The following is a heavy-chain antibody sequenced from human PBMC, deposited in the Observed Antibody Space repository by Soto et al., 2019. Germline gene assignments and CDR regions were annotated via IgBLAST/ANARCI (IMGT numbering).Heavy chain of an antibody. V-gene: IGHV4-34*01. D-gene: IGHD3-10*01. CDR1: GGSFSGYY. CDR3: ARDGPMDRAFDI. CDR2: INHSGST. Sequence: TSETLSLTCAVYGGSFSGYYWSWIRQPPGKGLEWIGEINHSGSTNYNPSLKSRVTISVDTSKNQFSLKLSSVTAADTAVYYCARDGPMDRAFDIWGQGTMVTVSS. J-gene: IGHJ3*02.